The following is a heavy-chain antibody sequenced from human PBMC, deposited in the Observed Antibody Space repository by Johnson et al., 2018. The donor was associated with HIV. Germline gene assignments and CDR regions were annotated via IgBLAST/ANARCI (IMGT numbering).Heavy chain of an antibody. Sequence: VQLVESGGGVVRPGGSLRLSCAASGFSFDDYGMNWVRQVPGKGLEWVSGITWNGGSSTYADSVKGRFTISRDNAKDSLSLQMNRLRAEDTALYYCARELTYYYGSGSYPSGLDAFDIWGQGTMVTVSS. CDR1: GFSFDDYG. D-gene: IGHD3-10*01. CDR2: ITWNGGSS. J-gene: IGHJ3*02. V-gene: IGHV3-20*04. CDR3: ARELTYYYGSGSYPSGLDAFDI.